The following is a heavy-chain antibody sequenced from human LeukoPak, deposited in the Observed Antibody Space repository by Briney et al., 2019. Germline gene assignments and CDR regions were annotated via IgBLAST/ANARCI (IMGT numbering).Heavy chain of an antibody. J-gene: IGHJ4*02. CDR3: ARDTAAALDY. V-gene: IGHV3-72*01. CDR1: GFTFGDRY. D-gene: IGHD6-13*01. Sequence: PGGSLRLSCAASGFTFGDRYMDWVRQAPGKGLEWIARTKNKPDNYVTQYAASVKGRFTSSRDDSKNSLYLQMNSLKIEDTAVYYCARDTAAALDYWGQGILVTVSS. CDR2: TKNKPDNYVT.